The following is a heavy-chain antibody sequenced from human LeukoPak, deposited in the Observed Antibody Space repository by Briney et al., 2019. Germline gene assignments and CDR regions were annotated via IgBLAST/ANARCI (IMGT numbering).Heavy chain of an antibody. V-gene: IGHV1-18*04. CDR2: ISAYNGNT. CDR1: GYSFTAFY. D-gene: IGHD3-10*01. J-gene: IGHJ4*02. Sequence: EASVKVSCKASGYSFTAFYIHWLRQAPGQGLEWMGWISAYNGNTNYAQKLQGRVTMTTDTSTSTAYMELRSLRSDDTAAYYCARDGSGSYYNVDYWGQGTLVTVSS. CDR3: ARDGSGSYYNVDY.